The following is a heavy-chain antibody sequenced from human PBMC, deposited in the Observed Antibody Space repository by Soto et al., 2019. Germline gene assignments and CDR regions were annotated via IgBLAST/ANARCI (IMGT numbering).Heavy chain of an antibody. CDR3: AKDDVSGDGLWLVSD. CDR1: GFSFDKYA. J-gene: IGHJ4*02. D-gene: IGHD2-21*02. CDR2: ITGSGRSI. Sequence: DVQLLESGGGLVQPGGSLKLSCVASGFSFDKYAMIWVRQAPGKGQEWVSGITGSGRSIQYTASVKGRFTISRDNSKNTVYLQMDYLRAEDTAMYYCAKDDVSGDGLWLVSDWGQGTPVTFS. V-gene: IGHV3-23*01.